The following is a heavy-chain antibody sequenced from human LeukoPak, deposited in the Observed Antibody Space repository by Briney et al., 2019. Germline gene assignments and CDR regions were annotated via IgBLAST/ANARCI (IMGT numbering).Heavy chain of an antibody. V-gene: IGHV4-59*01. D-gene: IGHD2-21*02. CDR1: GGSISSYY. CDR3: ARALGVTRFDP. Sequence: SETLSLTCTVSGGSISSYYWSWIRQPPGKGLEWIGYIYYSGSTNYNPSLKSRVTIAVDTSKNQFSLKLSSVTAADTAVYYCARALGVTRFDPWGQGTLVTVSS. CDR2: IYYSGST. J-gene: IGHJ5*02.